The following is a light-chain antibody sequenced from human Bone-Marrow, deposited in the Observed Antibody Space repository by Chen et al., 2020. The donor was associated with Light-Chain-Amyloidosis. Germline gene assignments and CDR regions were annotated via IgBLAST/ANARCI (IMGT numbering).Light chain of an antibody. CDR3: SSYTITNTLV. Sequence: QSALTPPASVSGSPGQSITISCTRTSSDVGGDNHVSWYQQHPDKAPKLMIYEVTNRPSWVPDRFSGSKSDNTASLTISGLQTEDAADYFCSSYTITNTLVFGSGTRVTVL. CDR1: SSDVGGDNH. V-gene: IGLV2-14*01. J-gene: IGLJ1*01. CDR2: EVT.